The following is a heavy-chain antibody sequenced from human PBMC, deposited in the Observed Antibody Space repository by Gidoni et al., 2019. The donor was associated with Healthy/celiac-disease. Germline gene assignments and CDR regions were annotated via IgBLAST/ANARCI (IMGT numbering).Heavy chain of an antibody. V-gene: IGHV1-69*06. CDR2: IIPIFGTA. CDR3: ARVNVGVDGYNPFDY. J-gene: IGHJ4*02. Sequence: QVQLVQSGAEVKKPGSSVKVSCKASGGNFSSYAISWVRQAPGQGLEWMGGIIPIFGTANYAQKFQVRVTITADKATSTAYMELSSRRSEDTVLYYCARVNVGVDGYNPFDYWGQGSLVTVSS. CDR1: GGNFSSYA. D-gene: IGHD5-12*01.